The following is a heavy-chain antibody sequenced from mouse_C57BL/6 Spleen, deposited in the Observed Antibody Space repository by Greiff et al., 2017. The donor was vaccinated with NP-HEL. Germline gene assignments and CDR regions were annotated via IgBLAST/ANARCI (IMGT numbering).Heavy chain of an antibody. J-gene: IGHJ4*01. V-gene: IGHV5-17*01. CDR3: ARRTTVVAEDYAMDY. CDR1: GFTFSDYG. Sequence: EVHLVESGGGLVKPGGSLKLSCAASGFTFSDYGMHWVRQAPEKGLEWVAYISSGSSTIYYADTVKGRFTISRDNAKNTLFLQMTSLRSEDTAMYYCARRTTVVAEDYAMDYWGQGTSVTVSS. D-gene: IGHD1-1*01. CDR2: ISSGSSTI.